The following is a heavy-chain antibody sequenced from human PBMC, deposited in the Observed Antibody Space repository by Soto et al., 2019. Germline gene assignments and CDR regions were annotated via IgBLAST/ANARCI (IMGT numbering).Heavy chain of an antibody. D-gene: IGHD3-22*01. CDR3: AREYSSGYYFDY. J-gene: IGHJ4*02. V-gene: IGHV1-69*13. CDR2: IIPIFGTA. Sequence: SVKVSCKASGGTFSSSAISRVRQAPGQGREWMGGIIPIFGTANYAQKFQGRVTITADESTSTAYMELSSLRSEDTAVYYCAREYSSGYYFDYWGQGTLVTVSS. CDR1: GGTFSSSA.